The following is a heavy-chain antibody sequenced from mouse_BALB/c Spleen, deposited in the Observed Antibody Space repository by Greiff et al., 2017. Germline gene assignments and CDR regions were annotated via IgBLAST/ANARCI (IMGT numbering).Heavy chain of an antibody. CDR1: GYSFTSYW. CDR3: TRSNHYYAMDY. V-gene: IGHV1-5*01. Sequence: VHVKQSGTVLARPGASVKMSCKASGYSFTSYWMHWVKQRPGQGLEWIGAIYPGNSDTSYNQKFKGKAKLTAVTSASTAYMELSSLTNEDSAVYYCTRSNHYYAMDYWGQGTSVTVSS. CDR2: IYPGNSDT. J-gene: IGHJ4*01.